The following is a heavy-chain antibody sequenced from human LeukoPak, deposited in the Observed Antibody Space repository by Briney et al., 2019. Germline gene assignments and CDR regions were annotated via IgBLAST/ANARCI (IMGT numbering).Heavy chain of an antibody. CDR2: FHYSGST. J-gene: IGHJ4*02. D-gene: IGHD2-8*02. V-gene: IGHV4-38-2*02. Sequence: SETLSLTCTVSGYSISSAYYWGWIRQSPGKGLEWIGSFHYSGSTSYNPSLKSRLTIAVDSSKNQFSLRLSSVTAADTAVYYCARGFWSRYYDYWGQGTLVTVSP. CDR1: GYSISSAYY. CDR3: ARGFWSRYYDY.